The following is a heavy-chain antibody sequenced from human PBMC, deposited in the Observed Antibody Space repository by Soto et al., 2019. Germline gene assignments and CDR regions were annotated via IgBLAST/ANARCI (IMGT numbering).Heavy chain of an antibody. Sequence: QVQLVQSGAEVKKPGASVKVSCKASGYTFTSYAMHWVRQAPGQRLEWMGWINAGNGNTKYSQKFQGRVTITRVTSEGTAYMELSSVRSEDSAVYYCARDLGDFLSGYSGFDPWGQGTLVTVSS. D-gene: IGHD3-3*01. CDR2: INAGNGNT. J-gene: IGHJ5*02. V-gene: IGHV1-3*01. CDR1: GYTFTSYA. CDR3: ARDLGDFLSGYSGFDP.